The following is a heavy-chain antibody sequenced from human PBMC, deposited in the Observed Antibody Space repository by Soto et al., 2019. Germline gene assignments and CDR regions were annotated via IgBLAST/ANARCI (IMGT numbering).Heavy chain of an antibody. CDR1: GFGFSSYG. CDR3: VREGVFGLVKIIPPDY. Sequence: VQLLESGGGVAQPGRSLRLSCRASGFGFSSYGMLWVRQAPGKGPEWVAFLSFDGSTQYYADSVRGRFTISRDNSENTLYLQLDILRVEDTAMYYCVREGVFGLVKIIPPDYWGQGAQVTVSA. J-gene: IGHJ4*02. V-gene: IGHV3-30*03. D-gene: IGHD3-3*01. CDR2: LSFDGSTQ.